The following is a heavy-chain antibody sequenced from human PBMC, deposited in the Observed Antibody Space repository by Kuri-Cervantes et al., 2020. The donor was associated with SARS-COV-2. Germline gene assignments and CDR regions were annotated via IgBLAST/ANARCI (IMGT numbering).Heavy chain of an antibody. Sequence: GGSLRLSCAASGFTSSSYEMNWVRQAPGKGLEWVSYISSSGSTIYYADSVKGRFTISRDNAKNSLYLQMNSLRAEDTAVYYCARDRYSSSWYFVSAFDIWGQGTMVTVSS. CDR3: ARDRYSSSWYFVSAFDI. CDR1: GFTSSSYE. J-gene: IGHJ3*02. V-gene: IGHV3-48*03. D-gene: IGHD6-13*01. CDR2: ISSSGSTI.